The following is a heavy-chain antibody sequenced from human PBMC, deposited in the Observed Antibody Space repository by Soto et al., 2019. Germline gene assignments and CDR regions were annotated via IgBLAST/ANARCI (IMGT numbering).Heavy chain of an antibody. Sequence: PSETLSLTCTVSGGSITSSSYYWGWIRQPPGKGLEWIGSIYYSGSTYYNPSLKSRVTISVDTSKNQFSLKLSSVTAADTAVYYCARHATYLPDYYGSGSPYYFDYWGQGTLVTVSS. CDR3: ARHATYLPDYYGSGSPYYFDY. CDR2: IYYSGST. J-gene: IGHJ4*02. D-gene: IGHD3-10*01. V-gene: IGHV4-39*01. CDR1: GGSITSSSYY.